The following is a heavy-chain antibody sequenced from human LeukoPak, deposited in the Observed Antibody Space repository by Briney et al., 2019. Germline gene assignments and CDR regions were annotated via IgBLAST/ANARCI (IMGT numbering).Heavy chain of an antibody. CDR1: GFIFNNYD. Sequence: GGSLRLSCVVSGFIFNNYDMSWVRQAPGKGLDWVSGISGSGGSTYYADSVKGRLTISRDNSKNTLYLQMNSLRAEDTAVYYCAREFQGSDYWGQGTLVTVSS. D-gene: IGHD1-26*01. V-gene: IGHV3-23*01. J-gene: IGHJ4*02. CDR3: AREFQGSDY. CDR2: ISGSGGST.